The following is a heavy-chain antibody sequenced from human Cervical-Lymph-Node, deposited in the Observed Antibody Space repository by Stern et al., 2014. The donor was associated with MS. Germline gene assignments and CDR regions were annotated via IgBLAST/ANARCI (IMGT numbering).Heavy chain of an antibody. V-gene: IGHV3-48*02. CDR3: ARDHGYSSGWYRGVDY. CDR1: GFTFSSYS. Sequence: VQLVESGGGLVQPGGSLRLSCAASGFTFSSYSMNWVRQAPGKGLEWVSYISSSSSTIYYADSVKGRFTLSRDNAKNSLYLQMNSLRDEDTAVYYCARDHGYSSGWYRGVDYWGQGTLVTVSS. J-gene: IGHJ4*02. D-gene: IGHD6-19*01. CDR2: ISSSSSTI.